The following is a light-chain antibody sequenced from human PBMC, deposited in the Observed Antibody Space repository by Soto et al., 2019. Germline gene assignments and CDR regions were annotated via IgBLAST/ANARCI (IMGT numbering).Light chain of an antibody. CDR2: GGS. V-gene: IGKV3-20*01. J-gene: IGKJ3*01. Sequence: EIVLTQSPDTLSLSPGERATLSCRASQNIYINSLAWYQQRPGQDPRLLIYGGSTRATAVPDRFSGSGSGTDFALTISRLEPEDFAVYYCQQYGAPPLTFGPGTKVD. CDR1: QNIYINS. CDR3: QQYGAPPLT.